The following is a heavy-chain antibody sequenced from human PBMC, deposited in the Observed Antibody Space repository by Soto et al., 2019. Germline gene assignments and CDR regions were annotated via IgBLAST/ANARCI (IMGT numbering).Heavy chain of an antibody. D-gene: IGHD4-4*01. V-gene: IGHV1-2*02. CDR2: INPISGDT. Sequence: ASVKVSCKASGYTFTGHYIHWVRQAPGQGLEWMGWINPISGDTNYAQKFQDRVTMTRDTSISTAYMDLSRLMSGDTAVYYCARVKGNPYGMDVWGQGTTVTVSS. CDR3: ARVKGNPYGMDV. CDR1: GYTFTGHY. J-gene: IGHJ6*02.